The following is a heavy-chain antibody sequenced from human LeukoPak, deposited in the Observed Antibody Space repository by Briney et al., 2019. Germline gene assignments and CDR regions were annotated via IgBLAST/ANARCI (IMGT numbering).Heavy chain of an antibody. CDR1: GLTLSTYA. CDR2: ISGGGGST. CDR3: AKDKIVVAGNFDY. Sequence: GGSLRLSCAASGLTLSTYAMSWVRQAPGKGLEWVSAISGGGGSTYYADSVKGRFIISRDNSKNTLYLQMNSLRAEETAVYYCAKDKIVVAGNFDYWGQGTLVTVSS. V-gene: IGHV3-23*01. D-gene: IGHD3-22*01. J-gene: IGHJ4*02.